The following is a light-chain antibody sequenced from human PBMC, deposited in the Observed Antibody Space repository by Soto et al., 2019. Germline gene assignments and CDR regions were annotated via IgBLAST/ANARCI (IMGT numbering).Light chain of an antibody. CDR2: DVS. CDR3: CSYAGNYYV. CDR1: SSDVGAYNY. V-gene: IGLV2-11*01. J-gene: IGLJ1*01. Sequence: QSALTQPRSVSGSPGQSVTISCTGTSSDVGAYNYVSWYQQHPGTVPRLMIYDVSKRPSGVPDRFSGSKSGNTASLTISGLQAEDAADYYCCSYAGNYYVFGTGTKVTVL.